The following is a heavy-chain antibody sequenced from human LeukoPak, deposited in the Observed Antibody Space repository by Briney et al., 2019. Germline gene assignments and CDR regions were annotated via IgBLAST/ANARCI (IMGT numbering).Heavy chain of an antibody. CDR3: ARGVAGPYYFDY. D-gene: IGHD6-19*01. CDR2: IYHSGNT. Sequence: SETLSLTCTVSGGSFSSGSSFWSWIRQPPGKGLEWIGYIYHSGNTNYNPSLKSRVTISVDTSKNQFSLKLSSVTAADTAVYYCARGVAGPYYFDYWGQGTLVTVSS. J-gene: IGHJ4*02. CDR1: GGSFSSGSSF. V-gene: IGHV4-61*01.